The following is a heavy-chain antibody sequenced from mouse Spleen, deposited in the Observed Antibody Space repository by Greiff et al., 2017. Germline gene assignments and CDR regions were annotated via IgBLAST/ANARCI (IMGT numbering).Heavy chain of an antibody. D-gene: IGHD2-14*01. J-gene: IGHJ2*01. Sequence: QVQLKQPGAELVKPGASVKLSCKASGYTFTSYWMHWVKQRPGQGLEWIGMIHPNSGSTNYNEKFKSKATLTVDKSSSTAYMQLSSLTSEDSAVYYCARFDYRYDGNYWGQGTTLTVSS. V-gene: IGHV1-64*01. CDR2: IHPNSGST. CDR1: GYTFTSYW. CDR3: ARFDYRYDGNY.